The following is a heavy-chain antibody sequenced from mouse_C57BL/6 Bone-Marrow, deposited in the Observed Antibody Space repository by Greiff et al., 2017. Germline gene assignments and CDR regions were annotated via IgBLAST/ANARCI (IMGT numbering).Heavy chain of an antibody. D-gene: IGHD1-1*01. CDR1: GFNIKDYY. CDR3: ATGNYYGSSLYYASDY. J-gene: IGHJ4*01. V-gene: IGHV14-1*01. Sequence: EVQLQQSGAELVRPGASVKLSCTASGFNIKDYYMHWVKQRPEQGLEWIGRIDPEDGDTEYAPKFQGKATMTADTSSNTAYLQLSSLTSGDTSVYYCATGNYYGSSLYYASDYWGQGTLVTVSS. CDR2: IDPEDGDT.